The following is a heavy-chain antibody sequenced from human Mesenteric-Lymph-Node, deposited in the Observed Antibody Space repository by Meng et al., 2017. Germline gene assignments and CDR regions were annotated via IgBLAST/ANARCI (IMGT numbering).Heavy chain of an antibody. CDR2: INPNSGGT. CDR1: GYTFIDYY. J-gene: IGHJ3*02. V-gene: IGHV1-2*06. D-gene: IGHD3-9*01. Sequence: ASVKVSCKASGYTFIDYYMHWVRQAPGQGLEWVGRINPNSGGTNYAQKFQGRVTMTRDTSISTAYMELSRLRSDDTAVYYCATDILKGYRYRGDSFDIWGQGTMVTVSS. CDR3: ATDILKGYRYRGDSFDI.